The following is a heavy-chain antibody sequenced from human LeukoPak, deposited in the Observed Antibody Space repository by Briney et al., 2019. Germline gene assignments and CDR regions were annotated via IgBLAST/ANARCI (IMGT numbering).Heavy chain of an antibody. CDR2: IYYSGST. CDR1: GGSISSYY. D-gene: IGHD5-24*01. J-gene: IGHJ4*02. Sequence: SETLSLTCTVSGGSISSYYWSWIRQPPGKGLEWIGYIYYSGSTNYNPSLKSRVTISVDTSKNQFFLKLSSVTAADTAVYYCARRRGWLQTQEYFDYWGQGTLVTVSS. V-gene: IGHV4-59*08. CDR3: ARRRGWLQTQEYFDY.